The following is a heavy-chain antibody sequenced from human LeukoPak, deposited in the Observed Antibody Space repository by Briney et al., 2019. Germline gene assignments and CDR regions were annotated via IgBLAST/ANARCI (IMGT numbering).Heavy chain of an antibody. J-gene: IGHJ4*02. CDR1: GFTFSINA. CDR3: AKGALAVPGTSWLDY. CDR2: IDRDANT. Sequence: GGSLRLSCAASGFTFSINAMAWVRQAPGKGLEWVASIDRDANTHYADSVRGRITISRDNSKNTVSLQMSSLRADDTAVYYCAKGALAVPGTSWLDYWGQGTLVTVSS. V-gene: IGHV3-23*01. D-gene: IGHD6-19*01.